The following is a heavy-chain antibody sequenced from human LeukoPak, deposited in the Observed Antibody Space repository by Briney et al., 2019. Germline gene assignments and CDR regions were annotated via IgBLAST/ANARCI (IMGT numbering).Heavy chain of an antibody. CDR3: ARDRPGDGYFDY. V-gene: IGHV3-66*01. CDR1: RFTVSSND. J-gene: IGHJ4*02. Sequence: GGSLRLSCAPSRFTVSSNDMTWVRQTPGKGLEWVSIIYSGGNTYYADSVKGRFTISRDNSKNTLYLQMNSLRVEDTAVFYCARDRPGDGYFDYWGQGTLVTVSS. CDR2: IYSGGNT. D-gene: IGHD3-10*01.